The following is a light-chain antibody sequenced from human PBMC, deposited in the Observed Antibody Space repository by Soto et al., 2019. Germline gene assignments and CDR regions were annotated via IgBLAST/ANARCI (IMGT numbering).Light chain of an antibody. J-gene: IGKJ3*01. Sequence: DIQMTQSASSLPASVGDRVTITCRASQSISSYLNWYQQKPGKAPKLLIYAASSLQSGVPSRFSGSGSGTDFTLTISSLQPEDFATYYCQQSYSTPRAFGPGPKVDIK. V-gene: IGKV1-39*01. CDR1: QSISSY. CDR2: AAS. CDR3: QQSYSTPRA.